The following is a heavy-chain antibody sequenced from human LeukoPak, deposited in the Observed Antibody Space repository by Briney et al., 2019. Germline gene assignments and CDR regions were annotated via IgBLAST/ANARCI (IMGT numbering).Heavy chain of an antibody. CDR1: GGSFSGYY. J-gene: IGHJ5*02. CDR2: INHSGST. V-gene: IGHV4-34*01. Sequence: PSETLSLTCAVYGGSFSGYYWSWIRQPPGKGLEWIGEINHSGSTNYNPSLKSRVTISVDTSKNQFSLKLSSVTAADTAVYYCHGYCSSTSCYRRDNTSDKAAHNWFDPWGQGTLVTVSS. D-gene: IGHD2-2*02. CDR3: HGYCSSTSCYRRDNTSDKAAHNWFDP.